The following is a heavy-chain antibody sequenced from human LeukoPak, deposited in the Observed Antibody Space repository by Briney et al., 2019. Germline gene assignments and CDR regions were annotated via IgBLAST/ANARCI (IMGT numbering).Heavy chain of an antibody. V-gene: IGHV3-21*01. D-gene: IGHD6-6*01. J-gene: IGHJ4*02. Sequence: GGSLRLSCAASGFTFSSYSMNWVRQAPGKGLEWVSSISSSSSYIYYADSVKGRFTISRDNAKNSLYLQMNNLRAEDTAVYYCAREAASIAARNAAFDYWGQGTLVTVSS. CDR1: GFTFSSYS. CDR2: ISSSSSYI. CDR3: AREAASIAARNAAFDY.